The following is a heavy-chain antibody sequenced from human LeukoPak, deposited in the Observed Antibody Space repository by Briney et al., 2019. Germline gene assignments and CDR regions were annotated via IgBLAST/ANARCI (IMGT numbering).Heavy chain of an antibody. J-gene: IGHJ3*02. CDR2: IYHSGST. CDR1: GGSISSGGYY. Sequence: PSQTLSLTCTVSGGSISSGGYYWSWIRQPPGKGLEWIGYIYHSGSTYYNPSLKSRVTISVDRSKNQFSLKLSSVTAADTAVYYCARDRRYCSSTSCYRDYAFDIWGQGTMVTVSS. V-gene: IGHV4-30-2*01. CDR3: ARDRRYCSSTSCYRDYAFDI. D-gene: IGHD2-2*01.